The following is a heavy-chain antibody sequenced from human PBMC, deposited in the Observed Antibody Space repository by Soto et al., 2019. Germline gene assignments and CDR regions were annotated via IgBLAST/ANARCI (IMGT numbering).Heavy chain of an antibody. V-gene: IGHV4-4*07. J-gene: IGHJ4*02. Sequence: SETLSLTCTVSGGSISSYYWNWIRQPAGKGLEWIGRIYTTGSTNYNPSLKIRVTMSVDTSKNQFSLKLSSVTAADTAVYYCARESGGYSITEGFDYWGPGTLVTVSS. CDR3: ARESGGYSITEGFDY. CDR1: GGSISSYY. D-gene: IGHD1-26*01. CDR2: IYTTGST.